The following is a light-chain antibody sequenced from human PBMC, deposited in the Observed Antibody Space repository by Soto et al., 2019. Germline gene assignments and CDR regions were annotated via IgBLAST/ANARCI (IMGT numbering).Light chain of an antibody. V-gene: IGLV1-47*01. J-gene: IGLJ3*02. CDR2: RNN. CDR3: ASWYDSLSGWV. Sequence: QSVLTQPPSASGTPGQRVTISCSGSSSNIGSNYVYWYQQLPRTDPQLLIYRNNQRPSGVPDRFSGSESGTSASLAISGLRSEDEDDYYCASWYDSLSGWVFGGGTKLTVL. CDR1: SSNIGSNY.